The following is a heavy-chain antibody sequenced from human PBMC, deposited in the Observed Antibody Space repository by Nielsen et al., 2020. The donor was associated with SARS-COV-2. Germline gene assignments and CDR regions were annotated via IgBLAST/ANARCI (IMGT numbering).Heavy chain of an antibody. Sequence: GGSLRLSCAASGFTFSSYWMSWVRQAPGKGLEWVANIKQDGSEKYYVDSVKGRFTISRDNAKNSLYLQMNSLRAEDTAVYYCARDKRICSSTSCYYYYGMDVWGQGTTVTVSS. V-gene: IGHV3-7*01. CDR2: IKQDGSEK. CDR3: ARDKRICSSTSCYYYYGMDV. D-gene: IGHD2-2*01. CDR1: GFTFSSYW. J-gene: IGHJ6*02.